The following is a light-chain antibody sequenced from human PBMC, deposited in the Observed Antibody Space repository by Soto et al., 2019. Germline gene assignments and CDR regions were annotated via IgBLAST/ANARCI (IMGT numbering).Light chain of an antibody. CDR3: QVWDSSSDHHVV. J-gene: IGLJ2*01. Sequence: SYELTQPPSVSVAPGQTARITCGGTNIGSKSVHWYQQKPGQAPVLGVYDDSDRPSGIPERFSGSNAGNTATLTISRVEAGDEADYYCQVWDSSSDHHVVFGGGTKLTVL. CDR2: DDS. V-gene: IGLV3-21*02. CDR1: NIGSKS.